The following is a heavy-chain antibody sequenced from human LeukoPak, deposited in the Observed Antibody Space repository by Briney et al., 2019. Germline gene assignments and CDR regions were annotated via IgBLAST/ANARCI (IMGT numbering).Heavy chain of an antibody. CDR2: ISGSGGST. J-gene: IGHJ4*02. CDR3: AKGGSGHSVGGSCYYDY. V-gene: IGHV3-23*01. Sequence: PGGSLRLSCAASGFTFSSYAMSWGRQAPGKGREWGSAISGSGGSTYYADSVKGRFTISRDNSKNTLYLQMNSLRAEDTAVYYCAKGGSGHSVGGSCYYDYWGQGTLVTVSS. D-gene: IGHD2-15*01. CDR1: GFTFSSYA.